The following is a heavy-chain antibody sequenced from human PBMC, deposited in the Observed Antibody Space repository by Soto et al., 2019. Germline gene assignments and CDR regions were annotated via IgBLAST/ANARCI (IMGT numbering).Heavy chain of an antibody. Sequence: ASVKVSCQVSRYRFTNHGISWVRQAPGQGLEWMGWISGNDGKTKYARKFQGRVTMTTDTSTSTPYMEMNSLRHDDTAVYYCARDFYPLAYYFDYWGQRTLVTVSS. CDR1: RYRFTNHG. V-gene: IGHV1-18*01. CDR2: ISGNDGKT. J-gene: IGHJ4*02. CDR3: ARDFYPLAYYFDY.